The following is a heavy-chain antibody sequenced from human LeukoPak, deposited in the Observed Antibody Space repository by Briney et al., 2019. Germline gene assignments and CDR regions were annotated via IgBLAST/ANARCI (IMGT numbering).Heavy chain of an antibody. CDR2: IGRDKNTK. CDR3: VKDGEWTFDV. D-gene: IGHD3-3*01. Sequence: GALRLSCAASGFPFTMSGMHWVRQAPGEGLEWVAFIGRDKNTKYYADSVKGRFTISGDSSYNTAFLQVNSLRTEDTALYYCVKDGEWTFDVWGQGTMVTVSS. CDR1: GFPFTMSG. V-gene: IGHV3-30*02. J-gene: IGHJ3*01.